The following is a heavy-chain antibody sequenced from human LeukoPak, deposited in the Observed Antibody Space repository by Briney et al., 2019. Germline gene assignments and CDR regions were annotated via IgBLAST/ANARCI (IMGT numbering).Heavy chain of an antibody. CDR1: GGSFSGYY. D-gene: IGHD3-3*01. J-gene: IGHJ4*02. CDR3: ARDRWRSYDFWSGPIDY. CDR2: INHSGST. V-gene: IGHV4-34*01. Sequence: SETLSLTCAVYGGSFSGYYWSWIRQPPGKGLEWIGEINHSGSTNYNPSLKSRVTISVDTSKNQFSPKLSSATAADTAVYYCARDRWRSYDFWSGPIDYWGQGTLVTVSS.